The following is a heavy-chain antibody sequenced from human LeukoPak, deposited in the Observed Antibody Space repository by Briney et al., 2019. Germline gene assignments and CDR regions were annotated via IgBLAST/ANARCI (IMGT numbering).Heavy chain of an antibody. CDR1: GYTFTSYD. CDR3: ARAGEMATINGFDP. V-gene: IGHV1-8*01. CDR2: MNPNSGNT. Sequence: ASVKVSCKASGYTFTSYDINWVRQATGQGLEWMGWMNPNSGNTGYAQKFQGRVTMTRNTSISTAYMELSSLRSEDTAVYYCARAGEMATINGFDPWGQGTLVTVSS. D-gene: IGHD5-24*01. J-gene: IGHJ5*02.